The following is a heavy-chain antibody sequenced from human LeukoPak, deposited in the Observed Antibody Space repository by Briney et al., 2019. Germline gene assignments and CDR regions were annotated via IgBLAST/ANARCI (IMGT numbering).Heavy chain of an antibody. D-gene: IGHD2-21*02. J-gene: IGHJ6*02. CDR1: GFTFSSYS. CDR3: AKDGYCGGDCPKDYYYYGMDV. V-gene: IGHV3-21*01. Sequence: GGSLRLSCAASGFTFSSYSMNWVRQAPGKGLEWVSFISSSSTYIYYTDSVKGRFTISRDNSKNTLYLQMNSLRAEDTAVYYCAKDGYCGGDCPKDYYYYGMDVWGQGTTVTVSS. CDR2: ISSSSTYI.